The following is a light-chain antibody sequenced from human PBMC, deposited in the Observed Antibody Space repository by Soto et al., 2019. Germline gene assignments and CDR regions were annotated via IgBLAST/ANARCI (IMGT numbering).Light chain of an antibody. CDR2: GAS. V-gene: IGKV3-20*01. CDR1: QIISSTY. Sequence: EIVLTQSPGTLSLSPGERATLSCRASQIISSTYLAWYQQKPGQTPGLLIYGASSRAAGIPDRFTGSGSGTDFTLTISRLEPEDFAVYYCQQYGSSPWTFGQGTKVEIK. J-gene: IGKJ1*01. CDR3: QQYGSSPWT.